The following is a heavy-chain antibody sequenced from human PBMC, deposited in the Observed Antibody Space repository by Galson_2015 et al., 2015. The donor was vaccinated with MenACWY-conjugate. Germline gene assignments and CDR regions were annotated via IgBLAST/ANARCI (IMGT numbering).Heavy chain of an antibody. Sequence: LRLSCAASGFTFTGYEFNWVRQAPGKGLEWLSYISKSGSPIYYADSVRGRFTISRDNIKKSLFLEMNSLRAGDTGVYYCARVGTWIHQYFYYMDVWGKGTTVTVSS. J-gene: IGHJ6*03. D-gene: IGHD5-18*01. V-gene: IGHV3-48*03. CDR3: ARVGTWIHQYFYYMDV. CDR2: ISKSGSPI. CDR1: GFTFTGYE.